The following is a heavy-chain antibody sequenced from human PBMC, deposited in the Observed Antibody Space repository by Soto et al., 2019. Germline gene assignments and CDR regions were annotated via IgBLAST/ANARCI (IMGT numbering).Heavy chain of an antibody. Sequence: PSETLSLTCTVSGGSISSGGYYWSWIRQHPGKGLGWIGYIYYSGSTYYNPSLKSRVTISVDTSKNQFSLKLSSVTAADTAVYYCAREYNWNYRNNYYYYMDVWGKGTTVTVSS. CDR1: GGSISSGGYY. CDR2: IYYSGST. V-gene: IGHV4-31*03. D-gene: IGHD1-7*01. CDR3: AREYNWNYRNNYYYYMDV. J-gene: IGHJ6*03.